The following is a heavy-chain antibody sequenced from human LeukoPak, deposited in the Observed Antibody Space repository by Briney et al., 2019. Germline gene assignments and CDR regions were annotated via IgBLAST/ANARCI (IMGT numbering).Heavy chain of an antibody. CDR2: INCNSGGT. CDR3: ARKSLKYYDSLDAFDI. D-gene: IGHD3-22*01. V-gene: IGHV1-2*02. Sequence: ASVKVSCKTSGYTFTCYYLRWVRQAPGKGLEGVGWINCNSGGTNFAQKLQGRVTMTRERSIRTAYMELSRLRSDDTAVYYCARKSLKYYDSLDAFDIWGQGTMVTVS. CDR1: GYTFTCYY. J-gene: IGHJ3*02.